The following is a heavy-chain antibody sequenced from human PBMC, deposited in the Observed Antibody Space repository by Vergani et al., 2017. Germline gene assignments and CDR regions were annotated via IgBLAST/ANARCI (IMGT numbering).Heavy chain of an antibody. CDR3: ARDGGGYGGSYYYYYGMDV. Sequence: EVQLVESGGGLVQPGGSLRLSCAASGFTFSDHYMDWVRQAPGKGLEWVGRTRNKANSYTTEYAASVKGRFTISRDDSKNSLYLQMNSLKTEDTAVYYCARDGGGYGGSYYYYYGMDVWGQGTTVTVSS. J-gene: IGHJ6*02. CDR1: GFTFSDHY. V-gene: IGHV3-72*01. D-gene: IGHD4-23*01. CDR2: TRNKANSYTT.